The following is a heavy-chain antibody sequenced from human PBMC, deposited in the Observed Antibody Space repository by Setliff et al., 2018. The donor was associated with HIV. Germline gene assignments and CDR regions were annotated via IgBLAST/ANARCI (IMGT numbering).Heavy chain of an antibody. CDR2: NSGSGGST. V-gene: IGHV3-23*01. Sequence: PGGSLRLSCVASGFTFSSYGMHWVRQAPGKGLEWVSANSGSGGSTYYADSVKGRFTISRDNSKNTLYLQMNSLRAEDTAVYYCATPRGATFYYYYGMDVWGQGTTVTVS. D-gene: IGHD1-1*01. CDR1: GFTFSSYG. CDR3: ATPRGATFYYYYGMDV. J-gene: IGHJ6*02.